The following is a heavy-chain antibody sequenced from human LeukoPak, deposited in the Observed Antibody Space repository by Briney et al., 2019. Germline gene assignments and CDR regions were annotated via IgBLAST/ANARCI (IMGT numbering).Heavy chain of an antibody. CDR2: INPSGGST. D-gene: IGHD3-3*01. V-gene: IGHV1-46*01. CDR1: GYTFTSYY. CDR3: ARTSVLRFLEWFLDY. Sequence: EASVKVSCKASGYTFTSYYMHWVRQAPGQGLEWMGIINPSGGSTSYAQKFQGRVTMTRDTSTSTVYMVLSSLRSEDTAVYYCARTSVLRFLEWFLDYWGQGPLVTVSS. J-gene: IGHJ4*02.